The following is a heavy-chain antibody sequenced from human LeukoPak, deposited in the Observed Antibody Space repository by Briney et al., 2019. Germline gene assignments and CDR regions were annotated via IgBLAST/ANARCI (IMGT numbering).Heavy chain of an antibody. J-gene: IGHJ5*02. D-gene: IGHD6-13*01. Sequence: GGSLRLSCAASGFTVSSNYMSWVRQAPGKGLEWVSVIYSGGSTYYADSVKGRFTISRDNSKNTLYLQMNSLRAEDTAVYYCAKNRQQLVRARDWFDPWGQGTLVTVSS. CDR1: GFTVSSNY. CDR3: AKNRQQLVRARDWFDP. CDR2: IYSGGST. V-gene: IGHV3-53*01.